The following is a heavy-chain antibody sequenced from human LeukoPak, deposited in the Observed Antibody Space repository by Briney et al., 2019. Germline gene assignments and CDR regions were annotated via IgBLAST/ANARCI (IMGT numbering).Heavy chain of an antibody. CDR1: GGTFSTYA. D-gene: IGHD1-20*01. V-gene: IGHV1-69*13. CDR3: ARANKITGTTGRAFDI. Sequence: SVKVSCKASGGTFSTYAISWVRQAPGQGLEWMGGIIPVFRTANYAQKFQGRVTITADELTTTFYTELSSLRSEDTAVYYCARANKITGTTGRAFDIWGPGTMVTVSS. J-gene: IGHJ3*02. CDR2: IIPVFRTA.